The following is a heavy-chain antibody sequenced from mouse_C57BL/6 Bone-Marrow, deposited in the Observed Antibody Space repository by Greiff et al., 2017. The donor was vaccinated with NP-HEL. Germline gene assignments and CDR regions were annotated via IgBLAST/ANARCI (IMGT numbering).Heavy chain of an antibody. Sequence: EVKLVESGGDLVKPGGSLKLSCAASGFTFSSYGMSWVRQTPDKRLEWVATISSGGSYTYDPDSVKGRFTISRDNAKNTLYLQMSSLKSEDTAMYYCARRGITTHYYAMDYWGQGTSVTVSS. V-gene: IGHV5-6*02. CDR3: ARRGITTHYYAMDY. CDR1: GFTFSSYG. D-gene: IGHD2-4*01. J-gene: IGHJ4*01. CDR2: ISSGGSYT.